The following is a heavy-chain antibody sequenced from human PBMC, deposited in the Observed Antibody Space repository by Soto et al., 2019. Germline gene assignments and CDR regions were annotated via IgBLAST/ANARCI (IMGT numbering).Heavy chain of an antibody. CDR2: ISAYNGNT. V-gene: IGHV1-18*01. D-gene: IGHD2-2*01. CDR1: GYTFTSYG. CDR3: ARDWEIVVVPSPNDAFDI. J-gene: IGHJ3*02. Sequence: ASVKVSCKASGYTFTSYGISWVRQAPGQGLEWMGWISAYNGNTNYAQKLQGRVTMTTDTSTSTAYMELRSLRSDDTAVYYCARDWEIVVVPSPNDAFDIPGQLTMVTVSS.